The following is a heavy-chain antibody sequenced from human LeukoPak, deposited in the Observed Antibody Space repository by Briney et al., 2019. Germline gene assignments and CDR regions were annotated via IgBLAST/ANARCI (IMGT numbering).Heavy chain of an antibody. D-gene: IGHD7-27*01. V-gene: IGHV3-23*01. J-gene: IGHJ5*02. CDR2: LSGDGYYA. Sequence: GGSLRLSCAASGFTFSNYAMSWVRQAPGKGLEWVSALSGDGYYAYYIDSVKGRFTTSRDNSKGTLFLQMNSLRAEDTAMYYCAKGGADDWGESWGQGTLVTVSS. CDR1: GFTFSNYA. CDR3: AKGGADDWGES.